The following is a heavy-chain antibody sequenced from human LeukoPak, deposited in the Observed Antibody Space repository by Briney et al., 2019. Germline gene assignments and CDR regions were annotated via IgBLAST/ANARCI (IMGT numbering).Heavy chain of an antibody. CDR2: IYPGDSDT. CDR3: ARHSGSGSSKGYYYYGMDV. J-gene: IGHJ6*02. Sequence: GESLKISCKGSGYSFTSYWIGWVRQMPGKGLEWMGIIYPGDSDTRYSPSFQGQVTISADKSISTAYLQWSSLKASDTATYYCARHSGSGSSKGYYYYGMDVWGQGTTVTVSS. CDR1: GYSFTSYW. V-gene: IGHV5-51*01. D-gene: IGHD6-19*01.